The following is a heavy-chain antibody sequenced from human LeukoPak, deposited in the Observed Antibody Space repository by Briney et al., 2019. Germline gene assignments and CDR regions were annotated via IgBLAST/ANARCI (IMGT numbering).Heavy chain of an antibody. CDR3: ARMNSWPRYYFDY. D-gene: IGHD1/OR15-1a*01. Sequence: ASVKVSCKASGGTFSSYAISWVRQAPGQGLEWMGGIIPIFGTANYAQKFQGRVTITADESTSTAYMELSSLRSEDTAVYYCARMNSWPRYYFDYWGQGTLVTVSS. V-gene: IGHV1-69*13. CDR2: IIPIFGTA. CDR1: GGTFSSYA. J-gene: IGHJ4*02.